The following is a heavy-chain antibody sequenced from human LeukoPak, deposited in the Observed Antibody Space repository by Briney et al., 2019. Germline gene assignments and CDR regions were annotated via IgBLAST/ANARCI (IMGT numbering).Heavy chain of an antibody. D-gene: IGHD2-2*01. CDR1: GDTFTGYY. J-gene: IGHJ5*02. V-gene: IGHV1-2*02. Sequence: ASVKVSCKASGDTFTGYYMHWVRQAPGQGLEWMGWINPNSGGTNYAQKFQGRVTMTRDTSISTAYMELSRLRSDDTAVYYCARLVPAAIAFDPWGQGTLVTVSS. CDR3: ARLVPAAIAFDP. CDR2: INPNSGGT.